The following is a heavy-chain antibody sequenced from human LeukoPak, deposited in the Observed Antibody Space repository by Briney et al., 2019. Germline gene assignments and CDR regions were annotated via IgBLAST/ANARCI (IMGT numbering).Heavy chain of an antibody. V-gene: IGHV3-23*01. CDR2: ITSSGGST. J-gene: IGHJ5*02. CDR1: EFTFSSYA. CDR3: AKERDILTDYYGWFDP. D-gene: IGHD3-9*01. Sequence: GGSLRLSCAASEFTFSSYALSWVRQAPGKALECVSTITSSGGSTFYTDSVKGRFTISRDNSKNTLFLQMNNLRAEDTAVYYCAKERDILTDYYGWFDPWGQGTLVTVSS.